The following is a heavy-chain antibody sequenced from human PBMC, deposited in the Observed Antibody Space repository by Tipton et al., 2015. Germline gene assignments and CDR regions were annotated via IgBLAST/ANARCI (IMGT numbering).Heavy chain of an antibody. CDR1: GFTFSSYT. Sequence: SLRLSCAASGFTFSSYTMGWVRQAPGKGLQWVSSISSGSIYINYADSVKGRFTTSRDNAKNSLYLQMNSLRAEDTAVYYCAEQSGYWGQGTLVTVSS. CDR3: AEQSGY. CDR2: ISSGSIYI. V-gene: IGHV3-21*01. J-gene: IGHJ4*02. D-gene: IGHD1/OR15-1a*01.